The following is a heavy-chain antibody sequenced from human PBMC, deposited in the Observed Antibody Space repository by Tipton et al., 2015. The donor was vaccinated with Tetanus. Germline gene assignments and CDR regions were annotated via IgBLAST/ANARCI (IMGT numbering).Heavy chain of an antibody. Sequence: SLRLSCAVSGFTFSNYRMNWVRPAPGRGLQWVASISSTSSYIYYADSVKGRFTISRDNAKNSLYLQINSLRAEDVALYYCASGRTLDYWGQGTLVTVSS. V-gene: IGHV3-21*01. CDR1: GFTFSNYR. J-gene: IGHJ4*02. CDR2: ISSTSSYI. CDR3: ASGRTLDY.